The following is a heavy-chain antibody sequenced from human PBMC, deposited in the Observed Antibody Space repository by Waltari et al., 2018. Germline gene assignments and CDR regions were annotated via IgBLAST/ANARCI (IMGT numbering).Heavy chain of an antibody. J-gene: IGHJ3*02. CDR2: IYSGGST. CDR1: GFTVSSHY. D-gene: IGHD3-10*01. CDR3: ARDMVRGVIRGAFDI. Sequence: EVQLVETGGGLIQPGGSLRLSCAASGFTVSSHYMSWVRQAPGKGLEWVSVIYSGGSTYYADSVKGRFTISRDNSKNTLYLQMNSLRAEDTAVYYCARDMVRGVIRGAFDIWGQGTMVTVSS. V-gene: IGHV3-53*02.